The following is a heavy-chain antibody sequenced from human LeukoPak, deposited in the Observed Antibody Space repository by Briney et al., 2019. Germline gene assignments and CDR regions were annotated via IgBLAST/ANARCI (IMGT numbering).Heavy chain of an antibody. V-gene: IGHV1-2*02. CDR2: INPNTGDT. CDR1: GYTFSDHY. Sequence: VASVKVSCKASGYTFSDHYMNWVRQAPGQGPEWLGWINPNTGDTHFAPKFQGRVTLTIDTSIRTAYMELTSLTSDDTAVYYCAKGLGPSSSWFPFDFWGQGTLVTVSS. J-gene: IGHJ4*02. D-gene: IGHD6-13*01. CDR3: AKGLGPSSSWFPFDF.